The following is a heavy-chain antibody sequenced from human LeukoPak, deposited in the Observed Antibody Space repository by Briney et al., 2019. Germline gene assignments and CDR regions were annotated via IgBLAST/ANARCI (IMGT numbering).Heavy chain of an antibody. V-gene: IGHV3-21*01. D-gene: IGHD3-3*01. J-gene: IGHJ3*02. Sequence: GGSLRLSCAASGFTFSSYSMNWVRQAPGKGLEWVSSISSSSSYIYYADSVKGRFTISRDNAKNSLYLQMNSLRAEDTAVYYCARVWITIFGVVIPRDAFDIWGQGTMVTVSS. CDR3: ARVWITIFGVVIPRDAFDI. CDR2: ISSSSSYI. CDR1: GFTFSSYS.